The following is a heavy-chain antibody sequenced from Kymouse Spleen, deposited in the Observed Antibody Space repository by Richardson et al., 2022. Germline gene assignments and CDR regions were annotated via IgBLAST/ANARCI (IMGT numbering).Heavy chain of an antibody. V-gene: IGHV4-4*02. Sequence: QVQLQESGPGLVKPSGTLSLTCAVSGGSISSSNWWSWVRQPPGKGLEWIGEIYHSGSTNYNPSLKSRVTISVDKSKNQFSLKLSSVTAADTAVYYCARGGYYYGSGSYSYYYYYGMDVWGQGTTVTVSS. CDR2: IYHSGST. D-gene: IGHD3-10*01. CDR3: ARGGYYYGSGSYSYYYYYGMDV. CDR1: GGSISSSNW. J-gene: IGHJ6*02.